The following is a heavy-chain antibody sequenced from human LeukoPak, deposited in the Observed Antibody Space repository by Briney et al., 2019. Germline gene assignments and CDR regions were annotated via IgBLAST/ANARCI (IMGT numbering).Heavy chain of an antibody. D-gene: IGHD1-26*01. V-gene: IGHV4-61*05. Sequence: SETLSLTCTVSGGSISSSSYYWGWIRQPPGKGLEWIGYIYTSGSTNYNPSLKSRVTISVDTSKNQFSLKLSSVTAADTAVYYCARGGYWLDYWGQGTLVTVSS. CDR2: IYTSGST. CDR3: ARGGYWLDY. CDR1: GGSISSSSYY. J-gene: IGHJ4*02.